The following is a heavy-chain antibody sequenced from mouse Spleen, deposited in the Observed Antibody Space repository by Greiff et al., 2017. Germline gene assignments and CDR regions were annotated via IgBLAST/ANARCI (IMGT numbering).Heavy chain of an antibody. CDR1: GYTFTSYW. V-gene: IGHV1-5*01. J-gene: IGHJ3*01. CDR2: INPGPSDN. CDR3: TFYGGDY. Sequence: SGTVLARPGASVRMSCKTSGYTFTSYWMHWVKQRPGQGLAWIGSINPGPSDNSYNQKFTGKAKLTAVTSASPAYMEHSGLKNEDSAVYYSTFYGGDYWGQGTLVTVSA. D-gene: IGHD1-1*01.